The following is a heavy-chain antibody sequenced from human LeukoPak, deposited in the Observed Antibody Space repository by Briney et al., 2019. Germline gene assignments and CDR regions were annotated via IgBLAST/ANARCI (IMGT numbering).Heavy chain of an antibody. V-gene: IGHV1-18*01. D-gene: IGHD1-26*01. CDR1: GYTFTSYG. J-gene: IGHJ4*02. CDR2: ISSYNGNT. CDR3: APNRVGATHFDY. Sequence: ASVKVSCKASGYTFTSYGITWVRQAPGQGLEWMGWISSYNGNTNYAQKFQGRVTMTEDTSTDTAYMELSSLRSEDTAVYYCAPNRVGATHFDYWGQGTLVTVSS.